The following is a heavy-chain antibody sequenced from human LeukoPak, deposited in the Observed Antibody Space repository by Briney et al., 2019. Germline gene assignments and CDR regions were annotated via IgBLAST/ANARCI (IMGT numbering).Heavy chain of an antibody. CDR3: ASGLELDY. CDR1: TFSXYW. CDR2: IKQDGSEK. V-gene: IGHV3-7*03. Sequence: TFSXYWMRWVRQXPGKGLEWVANIKQDGSEKNYVDSVKGRFTISRDNAKNSLYLQMNSLRAEDTAVYYCASGLELDYWGQGTLVTVSS. J-gene: IGHJ4*02.